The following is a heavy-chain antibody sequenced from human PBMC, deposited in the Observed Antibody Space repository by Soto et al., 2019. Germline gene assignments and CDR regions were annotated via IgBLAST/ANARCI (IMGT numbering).Heavy chain of an antibody. CDR1: VFRFCANA. CDR3: ATEMGATQGPFDN. Sequence: GGSLRLCCVVSVFRFCANAMGWVRKAPGKGLEWVSGLSNTGRRTSYADSVKGRFNISRDNSENTVYLQMNSLRVEDTAVYYCATEMGATQGPFDNWGQGTLVTVSS. J-gene: IGHJ4*02. CDR2: LSNTGRRT. V-gene: IGHV3-23*01. D-gene: IGHD1-26*01.